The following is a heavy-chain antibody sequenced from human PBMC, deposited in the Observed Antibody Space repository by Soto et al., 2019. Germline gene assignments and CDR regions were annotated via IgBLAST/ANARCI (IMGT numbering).Heavy chain of an antibody. CDR3: ATSYGSGYRAFDY. J-gene: IGHJ4*02. CDR1: GDTFSFYT. CDR2: VNPILSMS. D-gene: IGHD3-10*01. Sequence: QVQLVQSGAEVKKPGSSVKVSCKASGDTFSFYTINWVRQAPGLGLEWMGRVNPILSMSNYAQKFQGRVTMTADKSTSTAYRERRGLRSEDTAFYYCATSYGSGYRAFDYWGQGALVTVSS. V-gene: IGHV1-69*02.